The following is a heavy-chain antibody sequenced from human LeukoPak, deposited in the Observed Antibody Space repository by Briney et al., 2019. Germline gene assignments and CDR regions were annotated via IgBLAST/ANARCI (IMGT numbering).Heavy chain of an antibody. V-gene: IGHV1-2*02. CDR1: GYTFTGYY. J-gene: IGHJ6*03. Sequence: ASVKVSCKASGYTFTGYYMHWVRQAPGQGLEWMGWINPNSGGTNYAQKFQGRVTMTRDTSISTAYMELSRLRSDDTAVYYCARNWDYDSSGYYYDYYYYYYMDVWGKGTTVTVSS. CDR2: INPNSGGT. D-gene: IGHD3-22*01. CDR3: ARNWDYDSSGYYYDYYYYYYMDV.